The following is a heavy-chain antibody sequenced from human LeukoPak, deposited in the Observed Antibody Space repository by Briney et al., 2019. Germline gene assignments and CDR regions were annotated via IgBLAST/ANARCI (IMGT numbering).Heavy chain of an antibody. CDR3: AKEYSSSWFYGYYYYMDV. D-gene: IGHD6-13*01. CDR1: GFTFSSYG. CDR2: ISGSGGST. V-gene: IGHV3-23*01. J-gene: IGHJ6*03. Sequence: GGSLRLSCAASGFTFSSYGMSWVRQAPGKGLEWVSAISGSGGSTYYADSVKGRFTISRDNSKSTLYLQMNSLRAEDTAVYYCAKEYSSSWFYGYYYYMDVWGKGTTVTISS.